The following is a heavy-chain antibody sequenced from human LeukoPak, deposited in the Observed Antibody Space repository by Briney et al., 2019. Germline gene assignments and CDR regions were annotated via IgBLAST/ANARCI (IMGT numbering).Heavy chain of an antibody. CDR2: MNPNSGNT. CDR1: GYTFTSYD. J-gene: IGHJ4*02. CDR3: ARDPPDYYDSSGYYNTYFDY. V-gene: IGHV1-8*01. Sequence: ASVKVSCKASGYTFTSYDINWVRQATGQGLEWMGWMNPNSGNTGYAQKFQGRVTMTRNTSISTAYMELSSLRSEDTAVYYCARDPPDYYDSSGYYNTYFDYWGQGTLVTVSS. D-gene: IGHD3-22*01.